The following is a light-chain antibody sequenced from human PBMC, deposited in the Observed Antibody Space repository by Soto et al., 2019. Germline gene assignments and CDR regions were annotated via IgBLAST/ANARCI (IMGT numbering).Light chain of an antibody. CDR3: QQRSNWPPT. CDR2: DAS. J-gene: IGKJ4*01. V-gene: IGKV3-11*01. CDR1: QSISSQ. Sequence: ELVLTQSPATQSLSPGERDNLSCRASQSISSQLAWYQQKPGQAPRLLIHDASNRATGIPARFSGSGSSTDFTLTISSLEPEDFAVYFCQQRSNWPPTFGGGTKVDI.